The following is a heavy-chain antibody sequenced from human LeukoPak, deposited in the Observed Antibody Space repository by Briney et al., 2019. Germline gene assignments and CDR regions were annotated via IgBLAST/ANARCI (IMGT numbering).Heavy chain of an antibody. CDR3: ARGRFSGYGAD. J-gene: IGHJ4*02. CDR1: GYTFTDYF. D-gene: IGHD5-12*01. V-gene: IGHV1-2*02. Sequence: ASVKVSCKASGYTFTDYFMHWVRQAPGQGLEWMGWINPNSGGTNFAQKFQGRVTMTRDTSISAAYMELSSLTSDDTAVYYCARGRFSGYGADWGQGTLVTVSS. CDR2: INPNSGGT.